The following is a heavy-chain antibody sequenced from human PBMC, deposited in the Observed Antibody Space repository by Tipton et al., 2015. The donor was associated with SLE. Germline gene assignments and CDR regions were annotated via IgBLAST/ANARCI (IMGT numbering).Heavy chain of an antibody. CDR3: AIGAVAPFDY. J-gene: IGHJ4*02. CDR2: IYYSGST. CDR1: GGSISSSSYY. D-gene: IGHD6-19*01. V-gene: IGHV4-39*01. Sequence: TLSLTCTVSGGSISSSSYYCAWIRQPPGKGLEWIGNIYYSGSTYYNPSLKSRVTISVDTAKNQFSLKLSSVTAADTAVYYCAIGAVAPFDYWGQGTLVTVSS.